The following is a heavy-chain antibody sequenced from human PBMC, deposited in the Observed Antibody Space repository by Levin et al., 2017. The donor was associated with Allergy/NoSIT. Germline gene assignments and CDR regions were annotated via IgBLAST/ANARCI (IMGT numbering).Heavy chain of an antibody. CDR1: GFTFSSYG. V-gene: IGHV3-30*18. J-gene: IGHJ6*02. CDR2: ISYDGRNK. CDR3: AKEWEAYCGGDCYSYGMDV. D-gene: IGHD2-21*01. Sequence: GESLKISCAASGFTFSSYGMHWVRQAPGKGLEWVAVISYDGRNKFYADSVKGRFTISRDNSKNTLYLQMNSLRAEDTAVYYCAKEWEAYCGGDCYSYGMDVWGQGTTVTVSS.